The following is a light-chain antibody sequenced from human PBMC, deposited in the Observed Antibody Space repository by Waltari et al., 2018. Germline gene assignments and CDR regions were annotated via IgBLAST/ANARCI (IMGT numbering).Light chain of an antibody. CDR2: GAS. J-gene: IGKJ1*01. V-gene: IGKV3-20*01. Sequence: VLTQSPGTLSLSPGERATLSCRASEYIGNDYLAWYQQRPGQAPRLLMYGASGRASGISDKFSGSGSGTDFTLTIGRLDPEDFALYYCQQYYSLPWTFGQGTRVDIK. CDR1: EYIGNDY. CDR3: QQYYSLPWT.